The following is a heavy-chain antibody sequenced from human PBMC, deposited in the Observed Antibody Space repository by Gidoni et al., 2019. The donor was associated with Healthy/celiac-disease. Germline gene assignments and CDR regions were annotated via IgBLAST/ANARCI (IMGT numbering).Heavy chain of an antibody. J-gene: IGHJ3*02. CDR2: INPNSGGT. V-gene: IGHV1-2*06. CDR1: GYTFTGYY. D-gene: IGHD3-10*01. CDR3: ARVSTMVQGVWQGLGGAFDI. Sequence: QVQLVQSGAEVKKPGASVKVSCKASGYTFTGYYLHWVRQAPGQGLEWMGRINPNSGGTNYAQKFQGRVTMTRDTSISTAYMELSRLRSDDTAVYYCARVSTMVQGVWQGLGGAFDIWGQGTMVTVSS.